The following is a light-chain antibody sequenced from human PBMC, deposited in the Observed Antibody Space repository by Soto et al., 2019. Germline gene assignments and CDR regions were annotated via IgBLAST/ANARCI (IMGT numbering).Light chain of an antibody. Sequence: EIVLTQSPGTLSLSLGERATLSCRASQSVSSSYLAWYQQKPGQAPRLLTSGAHNRAPGIPDRFSGSESGTDFTLRISRLEPEDFAVYYCQQYGSSVTFGQGTKVDIK. V-gene: IGKV3-20*01. CDR2: GAH. CDR3: QQYGSSVT. J-gene: IGKJ1*01. CDR1: QSVSSSY.